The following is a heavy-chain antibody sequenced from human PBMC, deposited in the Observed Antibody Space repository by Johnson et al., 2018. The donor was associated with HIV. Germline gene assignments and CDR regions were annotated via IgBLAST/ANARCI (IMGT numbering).Heavy chain of an antibody. Sequence: QVQLVESGGDVVQPGRSLRLSCTASGFTFSSYALHWVRQAPGKGLEWVAVISYDGSNKYYADSVKGRFTISRDNSKNTLYLQMNSLRAEDTAVYYCAREGAYYYGSGHDAFDIWGQGTMVTVSS. CDR1: GFTFSSYA. V-gene: IGHV3-30*14. D-gene: IGHD3-10*01. J-gene: IGHJ3*02. CDR3: AREGAYYYGSGHDAFDI. CDR2: ISYDGSNK.